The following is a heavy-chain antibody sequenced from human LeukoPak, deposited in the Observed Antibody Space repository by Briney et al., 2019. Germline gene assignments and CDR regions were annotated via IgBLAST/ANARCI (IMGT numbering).Heavy chain of an antibody. V-gene: IGHV4-59*01. CDR2: IYYSGST. J-gene: IGHJ4*02. D-gene: IGHD6-19*01. Sequence: SETLSLTCTVSGGSISSYYWSWIRQPPGKGLEWIGYIYYSGSTNYNPSLKSRVTISVDTSKNQFSLKLSSVTAADTATYYCARETSLPGFASGLGFNYWGQGILVTVSS. CDR1: GGSISSYY. CDR3: ARETSLPGFASGLGFNY.